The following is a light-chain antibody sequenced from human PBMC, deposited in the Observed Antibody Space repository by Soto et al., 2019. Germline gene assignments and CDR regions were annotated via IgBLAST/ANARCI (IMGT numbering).Light chain of an antibody. CDR2: NAF. CDR1: QSISTY. J-gene: IGKJ5*01. V-gene: IGKV1-39*01. Sequence: DIQMTQSPSSLSASVGDRVTITCRASQSISTYLNWYQQKPGKAPKLLIYNAFNLQSGVPSRFSGSGSGADFTLSISSLQPEDFATYYCQQSYSTLPITFGQGTRLEIK. CDR3: QQSYSTLPIT.